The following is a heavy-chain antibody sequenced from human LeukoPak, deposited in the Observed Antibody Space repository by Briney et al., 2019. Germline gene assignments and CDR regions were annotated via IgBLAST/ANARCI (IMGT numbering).Heavy chain of an antibody. CDR3: ARGGGYYDSSGYHCLDY. D-gene: IGHD3-22*01. CDR2: LHYTGDT. J-gene: IGHJ4*02. Sequence: SETLSLTCSVSGDSINTYFWTWIRQPPGKGLEWIGNLHYTGDTNYNPSLKRRVTISVDTSKNQFSLKLSSVTAADTAVYYCARGGGYYDSSGYHCLDYWGQGTLVTVSS. CDR1: GDSINTYF. V-gene: IGHV4-59*08.